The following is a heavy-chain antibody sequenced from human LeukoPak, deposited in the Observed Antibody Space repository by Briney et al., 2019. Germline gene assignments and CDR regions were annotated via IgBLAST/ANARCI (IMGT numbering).Heavy chain of an antibody. CDR1: DYSISSGNY. Sequence: KSSETLSLTCAVSDYSISSGNYWGWIRQPPGKGLEWIGSVYHSGSTHYRPSLKSRVTISVDTSKNQFSLKLSSVTAADTAVYYCARKESSGYFDYWGQGTLVTVSS. J-gene: IGHJ4*02. CDR2: VYHSGST. V-gene: IGHV4-38-2*01. CDR3: ARKESSGYFDY. D-gene: IGHD3-22*01.